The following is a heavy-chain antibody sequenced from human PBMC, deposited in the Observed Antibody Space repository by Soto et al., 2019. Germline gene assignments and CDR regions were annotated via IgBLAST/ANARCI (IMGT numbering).Heavy chain of an antibody. V-gene: IGHV1-69*13. Sequence: GASVKVSCKASGGTFSSYAISWVRQAPGQGLERMGGIIPIFGTANYAQKFQGRVTITADESTSTAYMELSSLRSEDTAVYYCARDALGAVVTLSHYYYGMDVWGQGTTVTVSS. CDR1: GGTFSSYA. CDR3: ARDALGAVVTLSHYYYGMDV. J-gene: IGHJ6*02. CDR2: IIPIFGTA. D-gene: IGHD2-21*02.